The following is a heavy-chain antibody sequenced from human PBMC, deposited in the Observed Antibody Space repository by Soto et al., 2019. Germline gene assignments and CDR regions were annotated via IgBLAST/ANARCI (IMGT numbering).Heavy chain of an antibody. V-gene: IGHV3-23*01. CDR3: AKDLGYYYDSSGYWIRANYYGMDV. CDR1: GFTFSSYA. Sequence: GGSLRLSCAASGFTFSSYAMSWVRQAPGKGLEWVSAISGSGGSTYYADSVKGRFTISRDNSKNTLYLQMNSLRAEDTAVYYCAKDLGYYYDSSGYWIRANYYGMDVWGQGTTVTVSS. J-gene: IGHJ6*02. D-gene: IGHD3-22*01. CDR2: ISGSGGST.